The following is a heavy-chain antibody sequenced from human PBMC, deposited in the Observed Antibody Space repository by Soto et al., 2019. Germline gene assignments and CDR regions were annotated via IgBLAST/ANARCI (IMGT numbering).Heavy chain of an antibody. V-gene: IGHV3-23*01. J-gene: IGHJ3*02. D-gene: IGHD6-19*01. CDR1: GFSVSSYA. Sequence: GGSLRLSCVVSGFSVSSYAMGWVRQAPGKGPEWVSAIDRSDSTYYIDSVKGRFTISRDNSKSTLFLQMNSLRVEDTATYYCGKDAVSQWLALGLILGQGTMVTVSS. CDR3: GKDAVSQWLALGLI. CDR2: IDRSDST.